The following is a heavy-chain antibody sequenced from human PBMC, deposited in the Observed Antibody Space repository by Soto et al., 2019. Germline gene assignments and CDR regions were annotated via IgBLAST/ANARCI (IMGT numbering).Heavy chain of an antibody. D-gene: IGHD5-12*01. CDR1: GGSISSGGYY. CDR2: IYYSGST. V-gene: IGHV4-31*03. J-gene: IGHJ4*02. Sequence: SETLSLTCTVSGGSISSGGYYWSWIRQHPGKGLEWIGYIYYSGSTYYNPSLKSRVTISVGTSKNQFSLRLSSVTAADTAVYYCARGPAPRWLQWVYFDYWGQGTLVTVSS. CDR3: ARGPAPRWLQWVYFDY.